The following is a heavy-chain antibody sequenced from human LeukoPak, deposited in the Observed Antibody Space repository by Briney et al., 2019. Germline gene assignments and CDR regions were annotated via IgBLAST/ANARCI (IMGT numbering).Heavy chain of an antibody. CDR3: ARAPYQLLYGGLDY. J-gene: IGHJ4*02. V-gene: IGHV4-34*01. Sequence: SETLSLTCAVYGGSFSGYYWCWIRQPPGKGLEWIGEINHSGSTNYNPSLKSRVTISVDTSKNQFSLKLSSMTAADTAVYYCARAPYQLLYGGLDYGAQGTLVTVSS. CDR1: GGSFSGYY. D-gene: IGHD2-2*01. CDR2: INHSGST.